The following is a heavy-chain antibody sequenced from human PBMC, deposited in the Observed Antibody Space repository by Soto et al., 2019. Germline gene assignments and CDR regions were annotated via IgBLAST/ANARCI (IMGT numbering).Heavy chain of an antibody. D-gene: IGHD6-19*01. CDR2: IYYSGST. V-gene: IGHV4-59*01. Sequence: QVQLQESGPGLVKPSETLSLTCTVSGGSISSYYWSWIRQPPGKGLEWIGYIYYSGSTNYNPSLKSRVTISVDPSKNQFSLKLSSVTAADTAVYYCARVPVWYSSVMGYYFDYWGQGTLVTVSS. CDR3: ARVPVWYSSVMGYYFDY. J-gene: IGHJ4*02. CDR1: GGSISSYY.